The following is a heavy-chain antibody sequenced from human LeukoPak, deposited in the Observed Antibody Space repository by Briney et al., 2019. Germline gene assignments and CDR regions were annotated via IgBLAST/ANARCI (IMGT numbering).Heavy chain of an antibody. Sequence: GGSLRLSCAASGFTFSNAWMSWVRQAPGKGLEWVGRIKSKTDGGTTDYAAPVKGRFTISRDDSKNTLYLQMSSLKTEDTAVYYCTTDYGGNPYYFDYWGQGTLVTVSS. CDR2: IKSKTDGGTT. CDR3: TTDYGGNPYYFDY. D-gene: IGHD4-23*01. CDR1: GFTFSNAW. V-gene: IGHV3-15*01. J-gene: IGHJ4*02.